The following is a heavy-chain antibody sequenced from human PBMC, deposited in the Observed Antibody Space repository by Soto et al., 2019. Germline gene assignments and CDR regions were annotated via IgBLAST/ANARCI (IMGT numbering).Heavy chain of an antibody. Sequence: SVKVSCKASGGSFSSDAITWVRQAPGQGLEWIGEIIPMFDTTNYAPEFQVRVTITADTATTTVYMEVNRLTPDDTAVYYCAREVVTETTLGYFDFWGQGALVTVSS. CDR2: IIPMFDTT. D-gene: IGHD2-21*02. CDR3: AREVVTETTLGYFDF. V-gene: IGHV1-69*06. J-gene: IGHJ4*02. CDR1: GGSFSSDA.